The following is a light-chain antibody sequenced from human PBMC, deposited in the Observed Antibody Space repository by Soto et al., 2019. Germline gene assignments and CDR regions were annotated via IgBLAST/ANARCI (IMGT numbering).Light chain of an antibody. CDR1: QGISNY. J-gene: IGKJ3*01. CDR3: QKYSSVPI. Sequence: DIQMTQSPSSLSASVGDRVTITCRASQGISNYIAWYQQKPGKAPKLLIYAASTLQSVVPSRFSGSGSGTDFTLTINSLQPEDVATYSCQKYSSVPIFGPGTKVDIK. V-gene: IGKV1-27*01. CDR2: AAS.